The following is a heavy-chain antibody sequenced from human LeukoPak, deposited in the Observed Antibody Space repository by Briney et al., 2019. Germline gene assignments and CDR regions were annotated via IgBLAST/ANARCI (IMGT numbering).Heavy chain of an antibody. Sequence: ASVKVSCKASGYTFTGYYMHWVRQAPGQGLEWMGWINPNSGGTNYAQKFQGRVTMTRDTSISTAYMELSRLRSDDTAVYYCARDADIAPPPFPPWAQATLATASS. D-gene: IGHD6-13*01. CDR2: INPNSGGT. J-gene: IGHJ5*02. CDR1: GYTFTGYY. CDR3: ARDADIAPPPFPP. V-gene: IGHV1-2*02.